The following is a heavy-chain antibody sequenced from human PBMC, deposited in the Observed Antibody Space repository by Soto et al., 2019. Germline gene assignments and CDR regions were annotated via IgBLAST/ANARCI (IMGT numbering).Heavy chain of an antibody. CDR2: INHSGST. CDR1: CGSFSGYY. CDR3: ARGGGQLVPNWFDP. D-gene: IGHD6-6*01. V-gene: IGHV4-34*01. Sequence: PSETLSLTCAVYCGSFSGYYWSWIRQPPGKGLEWIGEINHSGSTNYNPSLKSRVTISVDTSKNQFSLKLSSVTAADTAVYYCARGGGQLVPNWFDPWGQGTLVTVSS. J-gene: IGHJ5*02.